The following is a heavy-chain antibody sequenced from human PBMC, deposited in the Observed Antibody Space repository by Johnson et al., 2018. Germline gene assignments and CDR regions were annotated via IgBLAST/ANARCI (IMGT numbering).Heavy chain of an antibody. D-gene: IGHD5-18*01. CDR3: ARGDQLWLDYYYYYMDV. Sequence: QVQLQQWGAGLLKXSETLSLTCAVYGGSFSGYYWSWIRQPPGKGLEWIGEINHSGSTNYNPSLKSRVTISVDTSKNQFSLKLSSVTAADTAVCYCARGDQLWLDYYYYYMDVWGKGTTVTVSS. CDR2: INHSGST. J-gene: IGHJ6*03. CDR1: GGSFSGYY. V-gene: IGHV4-34*01.